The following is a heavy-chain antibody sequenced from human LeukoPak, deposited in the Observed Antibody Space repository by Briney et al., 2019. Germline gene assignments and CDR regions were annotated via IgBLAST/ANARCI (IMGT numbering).Heavy chain of an antibody. V-gene: IGHV3-33*08. J-gene: IGHJ6*03. Sequence: GGSLRLSCAASGFTFTSYNMNWVRQAPGKGLEWVAFVRYDGSIKYYADSLKGRFTISRDNSKSTLYLQMDSLRSDDTAAYYCARCVGRKDHYYYMDVWGTGTTVTVSS. CDR3: ARCVGRKDHYYYMDV. CDR1: GFTFTSYN. CDR2: VRYDGSIK.